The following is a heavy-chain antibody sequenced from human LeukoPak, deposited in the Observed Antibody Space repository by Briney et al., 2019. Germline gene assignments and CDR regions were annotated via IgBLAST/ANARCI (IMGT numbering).Heavy chain of an antibody. J-gene: IGHJ4*02. V-gene: IGHV3-9*01. CDR3: SRGLVGYYHDSSTYPDS. CDR2: ISWNSGSI. Sequence: GRSLRLSCAASGFTFDDYAMHWVRQAPGKGLEWVSGISWNSGSIGYADSVKGRFTISRDNAKNTLYLQMNSLRAEDTAVYYCSRGLVGYYHDSSTYPDSWGQGTLVTVSS. CDR1: GFTFDDYA. D-gene: IGHD3-22*01.